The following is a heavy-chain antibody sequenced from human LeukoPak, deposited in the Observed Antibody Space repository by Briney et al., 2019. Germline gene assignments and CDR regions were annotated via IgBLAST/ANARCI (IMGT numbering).Heavy chain of an antibody. CDR3: ARQGGRSWPYYYYYMDV. D-gene: IGHD6-13*01. J-gene: IGHJ6*03. CDR2: IIPIFGTA. V-gene: IGHV1-69*13. CDR1: GGTFSSYA. Sequence: EASVKVSCKASGGTFSSYAISWVRQAPGQGLEWMGGIIPIFGTANYAQKFQGRVTITADESTSTAYMELSGLRSEDTAVYYCARQGGRSWPYYYYYMDVWGKGTTVTISS.